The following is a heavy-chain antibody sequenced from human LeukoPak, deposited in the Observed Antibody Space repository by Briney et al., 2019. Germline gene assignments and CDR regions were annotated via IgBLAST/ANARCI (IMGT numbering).Heavy chain of an antibody. D-gene: IGHD3-22*01. Sequence: GASVKVSCKASGYTFTSYDINWVRQATGQGLEWMGWMNPNSGNTGYAQKFQGRVTITRNTSISTAYMELSSLRSEDTAVFYCARGSRLYAFDIWGQGTMVTVSS. CDR2: MNPNSGNT. CDR1: GYTFTSYD. CDR3: ARGSRLYAFDI. V-gene: IGHV1-8*03. J-gene: IGHJ3*02.